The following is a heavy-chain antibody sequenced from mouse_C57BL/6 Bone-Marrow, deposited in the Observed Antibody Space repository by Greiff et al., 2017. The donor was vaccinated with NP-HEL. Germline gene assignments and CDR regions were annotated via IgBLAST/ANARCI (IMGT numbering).Heavy chain of an antibody. J-gene: IGHJ3*01. V-gene: IGHV1-81*01. CDR2: IYPRSGNT. CDR3: ARNGAYYSHSWFAY. D-gene: IGHD2-12*01. CDR1: GYTFTSYG. Sequence: QVQLQQSGAELARPGASVKLSCKASGYTFTSYGISWVKQRTGQGLEWIGEIYPRSGNTYYNEKFKGKATLTGDKSSSTAYMELRSLTSEDTAVYFCARNGAYYSHSWFAYWGQGTLVTVSA.